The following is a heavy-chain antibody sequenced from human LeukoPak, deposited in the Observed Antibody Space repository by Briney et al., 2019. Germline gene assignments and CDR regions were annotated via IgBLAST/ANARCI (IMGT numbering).Heavy chain of an antibody. D-gene: IGHD6-13*01. J-gene: IGHJ5*02. CDR3: ARRKPYSSSWWTEDKNWFDP. CDR1: GGSFCGYY. CDR2: INHSGST. Sequence: SETLSLTCAVSGGSFCGYYWSWIRQPPGKGLEWIGEINHSGSTNYNPTLKSRVTISVDTSKNQFSLKLSSVTAADTAVYYGARRKPYSSSWWTEDKNWFDPWGQGTLVTVSS. V-gene: IGHV4-34*01.